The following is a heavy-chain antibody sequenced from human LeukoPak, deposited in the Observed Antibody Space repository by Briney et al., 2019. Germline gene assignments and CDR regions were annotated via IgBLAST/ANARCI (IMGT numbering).Heavy chain of an antibody. V-gene: IGHV6-1*01. CDR2: TYYRSKWYN. CDR1: GDSFSSNSAT. CDR3: ARGSSSSSWYFDY. D-gene: IGHD6-13*01. J-gene: IGHJ4*02. Sequence: SQTLSLTCAISGDSFSSNSATWAWRRQSPSRGLEWLGRTYYRSKWYNDYAVSMKSRITTNPDTSKNQFSLQLNSVTPEDTAVYYCARGSSSSSWYFDYWGQGTLVTVSS.